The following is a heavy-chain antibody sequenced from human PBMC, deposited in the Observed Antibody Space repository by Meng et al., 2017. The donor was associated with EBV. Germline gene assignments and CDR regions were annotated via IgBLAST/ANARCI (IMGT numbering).Heavy chain of an antibody. CDR1: GYTFTSYC. V-gene: IGHV1-18*01. Sequence: QVPPVESGTGVKKPGSSVKVSCKASGYTFTSYCISWGRQAPGQGLEWMGWISAYNGNTNYAQKLQGRVTMTTDTSTSTAYMELGSLRSDDTAVYYCARGLDYFDYWGQGTLVTVSS. CDR3: ARGLDYFDY. CDR2: ISAYNGNT. J-gene: IGHJ4*02.